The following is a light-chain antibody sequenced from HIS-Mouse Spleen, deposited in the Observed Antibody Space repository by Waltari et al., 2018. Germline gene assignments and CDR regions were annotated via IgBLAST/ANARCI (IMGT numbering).Light chain of an antibody. V-gene: IGKV1-5*03. Sequence: DIQMTQSPSTLSASVGDRVTITCRASQSISSWLAWYQQKPGKAPKLLIYKASSLESGGPSRFSGSGSGTEFTLTISSLQPDDFATYYCQQYNSYPYTFGQGTKLEIK. J-gene: IGKJ2*01. CDR2: KAS. CDR1: QSISSW. CDR3: QQYNSYPYT.